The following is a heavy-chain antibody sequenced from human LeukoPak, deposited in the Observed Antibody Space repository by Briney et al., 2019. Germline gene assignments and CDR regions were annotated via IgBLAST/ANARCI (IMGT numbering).Heavy chain of an antibody. J-gene: IGHJ6*03. D-gene: IGHD4-23*01. CDR2: INHSGGT. Sequence: SETLSLTCAVYGGSFSDYSWSWIRQPPGKGLEWIGEINHSGGTNHNPSLMSRVIMSVDTSKNQFSLKLSSVTAADTAVYYCARVPRWSTYYYYYYMDVWGKGTTVTVSS. CDR1: GGSFSDYS. V-gene: IGHV4-34*01. CDR3: ARVPRWSTYYYYYYMDV.